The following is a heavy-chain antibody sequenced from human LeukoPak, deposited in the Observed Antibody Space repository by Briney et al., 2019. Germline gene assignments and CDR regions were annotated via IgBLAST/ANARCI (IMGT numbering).Heavy chain of an antibody. Sequence: SETLSLTCAIYSGSFSGYYWNWIRQPPGKGLEWIGEINHSGFTNYNPSLNNRVTMSVDTSKNQFSLNLTSVTAADTAVYYCAASGWTPGLDYWGQGTPVTVSS. CDR1: SGSFSGYY. CDR3: AASGWTPGLDY. CDR2: INHSGFT. J-gene: IGHJ4*02. D-gene: IGHD6-19*01. V-gene: IGHV4-34*01.